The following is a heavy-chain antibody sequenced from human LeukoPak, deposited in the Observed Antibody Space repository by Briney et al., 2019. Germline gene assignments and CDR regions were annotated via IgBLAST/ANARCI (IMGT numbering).Heavy chain of an antibody. J-gene: IGHJ4*02. V-gene: IGHV4-4*02. D-gene: IGHD1-26*01. CDR1: GGSISSSNW. CDR3: ARVEGIVGATTFDY. CDR2: IYHSGST. Sequence: SETLSLTCAVSGGSISSSNWWSWVRQPPGKGLEWIGEIYHSGSTNYNPSLKSRVTISVDKSKNQFSLKLSSVTAADAAVYYCARVEGIVGATTFDYWGQGTLVTVSS.